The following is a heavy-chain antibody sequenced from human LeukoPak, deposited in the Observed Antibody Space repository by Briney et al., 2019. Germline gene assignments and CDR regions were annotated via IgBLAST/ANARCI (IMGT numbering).Heavy chain of an antibody. D-gene: IGHD4-17*01. Sequence: SETLSLTCTVSGDSISSSSDYWGWIRQPPGKGLEWIGDIYYSGSTYYNPSLKSRVTISVDTSKNQFSLKLNSVTAADTAVYYCARRYYGDYVVGTWGQGTLVTVSS. V-gene: IGHV4-39*01. CDR3: ARRYYGDYVVGT. CDR1: GDSISSSSDY. J-gene: IGHJ5*02. CDR2: IYYSGST.